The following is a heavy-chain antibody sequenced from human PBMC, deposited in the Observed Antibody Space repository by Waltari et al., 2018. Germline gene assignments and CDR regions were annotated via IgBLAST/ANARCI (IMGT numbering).Heavy chain of an antibody. CDR1: GYTFTSYY. CDR3: ARVSLRGFRELSYMDV. D-gene: IGHD3-10*01. J-gene: IGHJ6*04. Sequence: QVQLVQSGAEVKKPGASVKVSCKASGYTFTSYYMHWVRQAPGQGLEWMGIINPSGGSTSYAQKFQGRGTMTRDTSTSTVYMELSSLRSEDTAVYYCARVSLRGFRELSYMDVWGKGTTVTVSS. V-gene: IGHV1-46*01. CDR2: INPSGGST.